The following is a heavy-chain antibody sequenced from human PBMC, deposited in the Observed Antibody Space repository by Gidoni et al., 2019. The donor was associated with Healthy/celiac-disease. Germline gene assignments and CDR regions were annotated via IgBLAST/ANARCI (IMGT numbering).Heavy chain of an antibody. CDR2: ISAYNGNT. Sequence: QVQLVQSGAAVKKPGASVKVSCTASGYPFTSYGISWLRQAPGQGLEWMGWISAYNGNTNYAQKLQGRVTMTTDTSTSTAYMELRSLRSEDTAVDYCATLKNWNDGAFDIWGQGTMVTVSS. J-gene: IGHJ3*02. CDR3: ATLKNWNDGAFDI. D-gene: IGHD1-1*01. CDR1: GYPFTSYG. V-gene: IGHV1-18*01.